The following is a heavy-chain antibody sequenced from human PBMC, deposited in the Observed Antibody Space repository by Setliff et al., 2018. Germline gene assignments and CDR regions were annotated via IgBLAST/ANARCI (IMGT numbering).Heavy chain of an antibody. Sequence: ASVKVSCKTSGYAFTDNYIHWVRQAPGQGLEWMGWINPKTGGTNLAQKFQGWVSMTRDTSITTAYMELSRLTSDDMAVYFCARSDHLVVDGFDVRGQGTMVTVSS. V-gene: IGHV1-2*04. D-gene: IGHD3-16*01. CDR2: INPKTGGT. CDR3: ARSDHLVVDGFDV. J-gene: IGHJ3*01. CDR1: GYAFTDNY.